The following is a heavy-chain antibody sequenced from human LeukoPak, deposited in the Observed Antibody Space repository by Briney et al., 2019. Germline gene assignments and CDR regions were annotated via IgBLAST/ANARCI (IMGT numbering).Heavy chain of an antibody. Sequence: GGSLRLSCAASRFTFSSYNMNWVRQAPGKGLEWISHISASSGTIYYADSVKGRFTISRDNAKDSLYLQMNSLRAEDTAVYYCSRESRPATLDYWGQGTLVTVSS. CDR1: RFTFSSYN. CDR2: ISASSGTI. D-gene: IGHD2-2*01. V-gene: IGHV3-48*04. CDR3: SRESRPATLDY. J-gene: IGHJ4*02.